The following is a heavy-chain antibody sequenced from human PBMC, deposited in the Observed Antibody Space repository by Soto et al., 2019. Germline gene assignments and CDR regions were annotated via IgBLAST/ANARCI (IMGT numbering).Heavy chain of an antibody. V-gene: IGHV3-33*01. Sequence: PGGSLRLSCVASGFIFSNFGMHWVRQAPGKGLEWVAVISSDEKIKQYADSVRGRFAISRDNSKNTLYLQMTSLRAEDTAIYYCARGLRSVLDYWGQGTLGTVS. CDR1: GFIFSNFG. CDR2: ISSDEKIK. CDR3: ARGLRSVLDY. D-gene: IGHD6-6*01. J-gene: IGHJ4*02.